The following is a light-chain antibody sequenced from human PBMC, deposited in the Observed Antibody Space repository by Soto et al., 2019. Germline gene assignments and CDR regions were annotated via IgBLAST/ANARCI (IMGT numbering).Light chain of an antibody. CDR1: SSDVGAYNY. CDR3: TSFRVNRLYV. CDR2: DVT. Sequence: QSALAQPASVSGPPGQSITISCTGTSSDVGAYNYVSWYQHHPGKAPRLVIYDVTNRPSGISDRFSGSKSGNTASLTISGLLAEDEADYYCTSFRVNRLYVFGTGTKVTVL. V-gene: IGLV2-14*01. J-gene: IGLJ1*01.